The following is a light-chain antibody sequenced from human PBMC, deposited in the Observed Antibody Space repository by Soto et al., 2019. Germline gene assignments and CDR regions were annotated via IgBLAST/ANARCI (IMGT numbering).Light chain of an antibody. V-gene: IGLV2-14*01. CDR3: SSYTSSSTLD. CDR2: EVS. CDR1: SSDVGGYNY. J-gene: IGLJ1*01. Sequence: QSALTQPASVSGSPGQSITISCTGTSSDVGGYNYVSWYQHYPGKAPKLMIYEVSNRPSGVSHRFSASKSGNTASLTTSGLQAEDGADYYCSSYTSSSTLDFGTGTKLTVL.